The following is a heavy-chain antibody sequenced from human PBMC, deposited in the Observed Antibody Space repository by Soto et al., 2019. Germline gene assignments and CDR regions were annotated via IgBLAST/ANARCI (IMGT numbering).Heavy chain of an antibody. CDR2: ISSSSTYI. Sequence: VQLVESGGGLVKPGGSLRLSCAASGFTFSSYSMNWVRQAPGKGLEWVSSISSSSTYIYYADSVKGRFTISRDNAKNSLYLQMASLRAEDTAVYYCARGDQAALYAEYFQHWGQGTLVTVSS. J-gene: IGHJ1*01. V-gene: IGHV3-21*01. CDR1: GFTFSSYS. D-gene: IGHD6-13*01. CDR3: ARGDQAALYAEYFQH.